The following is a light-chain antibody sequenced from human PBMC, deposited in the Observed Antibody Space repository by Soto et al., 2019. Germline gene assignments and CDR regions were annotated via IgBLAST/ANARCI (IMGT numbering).Light chain of an antibody. J-gene: IGKJ2*01. CDR2: GAS. V-gene: IGKV3-20*01. Sequence: EIVLTQSPGTLSLSPGERATLSCRASQSVSSSYLAWYQQKPGQAPRLLIYGASSRATGIPDRFSGSGSGTDFTVTISRLGPEDCAVYYCEQYGSAPVTFGQGTKLEIK. CDR1: QSVSSSY. CDR3: EQYGSAPVT.